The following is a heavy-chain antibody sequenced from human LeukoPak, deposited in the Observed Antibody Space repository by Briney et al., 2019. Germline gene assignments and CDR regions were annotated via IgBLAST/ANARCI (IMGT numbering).Heavy chain of an antibody. CDR2: IYHSGST. CDR1: GGSISSGGYY. J-gene: IGHJ6*03. CDR3: AREDEVLLEWSSYYYYYMDV. V-gene: IGHV4-30-2*01. Sequence: SETLSLTCTVSGGSISSGGYYWSWIRQPPGKGLEWIGYIYHSGSTYYNPSLKSRVTISVDRSKNQFSLKLSSVTAADTAVYYCAREDEVLLEWSSYYYYYMDVWGKGTTVTVSS. D-gene: IGHD1-20*01.